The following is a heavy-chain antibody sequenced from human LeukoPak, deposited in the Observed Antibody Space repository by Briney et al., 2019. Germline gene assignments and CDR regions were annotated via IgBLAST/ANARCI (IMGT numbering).Heavy chain of an antibody. J-gene: IGHJ3*02. D-gene: IGHD1-26*01. CDR2: ISDSGHRT. Sequence: GGTLRLSCAASTFSFRNFAMSWVRLAPGKGLEWVSGISDSGHRTDYADSVEGRFTISRDNSKNTLYLQMDSLRAEDTALYYCARKKWEPTSNDAFDIWGQGTMVTVSS. V-gene: IGHV3-23*01. CDR1: TFSFRNFA. CDR3: ARKKWEPTSNDAFDI.